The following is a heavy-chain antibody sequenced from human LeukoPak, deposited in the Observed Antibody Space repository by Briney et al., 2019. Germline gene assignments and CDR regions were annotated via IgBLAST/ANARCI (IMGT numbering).Heavy chain of an antibody. J-gene: IGHJ5*02. Sequence: ASVRVSXKASGYTFTSYDINWVRQATGQGLEWMGWMNPNSGNTGYAQKFQGRVTMTRNTSISTAYMELSSLRSEDTAVYYCAGDLTRTPRDNWFDPWGQGTLVTVSS. D-gene: IGHD1-14*01. CDR1: GYTFTSYD. V-gene: IGHV1-8*01. CDR2: MNPNSGNT. CDR3: AGDLTRTPRDNWFDP.